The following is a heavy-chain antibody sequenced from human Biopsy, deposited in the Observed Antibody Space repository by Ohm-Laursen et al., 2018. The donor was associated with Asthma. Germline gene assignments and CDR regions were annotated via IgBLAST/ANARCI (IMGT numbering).Heavy chain of an antibody. J-gene: IGHJ4*02. CDR2: IIPIFGPT. CDR1: GGTFSSNS. Sequence: SVKVSCNASGGTFSSNSINWVRRAPGQGLEWMGRIIPIFGPTNYAQKFQGRVTISADDSTSTAYMELSSLSSEDTALYYCARGPEYVRSSGALDYWGQGTLVTVSS. D-gene: IGHD2-2*01. V-gene: IGHV1-69*13. CDR3: ARGPEYVRSSGALDY.